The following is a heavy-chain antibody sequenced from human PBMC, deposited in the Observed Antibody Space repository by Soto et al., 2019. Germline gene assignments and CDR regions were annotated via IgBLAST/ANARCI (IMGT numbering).Heavy chain of an antibody. Sequence: QVQLQESGPGLVKPSDTLSLTCTVSGGSISSSSYYWGWIRQPPGKGLEWIASIYYSGSGSSYYNPSLKSRVTTSVDTSKNQVSLKLSSVTAADTAVYYCARQEEYCRSSNCYRWFDPWGQGTLVTVSS. CDR3: ARQEEYCRSSNCYRWFDP. V-gene: IGHV4-39*01. CDR1: GGSISSSSYY. D-gene: IGHD2-2*02. CDR2: IYYSGSGSS. J-gene: IGHJ5*02.